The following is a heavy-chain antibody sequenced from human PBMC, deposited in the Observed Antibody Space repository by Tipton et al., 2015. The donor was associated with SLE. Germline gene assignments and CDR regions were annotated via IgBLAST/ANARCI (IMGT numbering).Heavy chain of an antibody. V-gene: IGHV4-34*01. CDR2: INHSGST. D-gene: IGHD3-22*01. CDR1: GGSFSGYY. J-gene: IGHJ2*01. Sequence: LRLSCAVYGGSFSGYYWSWIRQPPGKGLEWIGEINHSGSTNYNPSLKSRVTISVDTSKNQFSLKLSSVTAADTAVYYCASKDSRKYFDLWGRGTLVTVSS. CDR3: ASKDSRKYFDL.